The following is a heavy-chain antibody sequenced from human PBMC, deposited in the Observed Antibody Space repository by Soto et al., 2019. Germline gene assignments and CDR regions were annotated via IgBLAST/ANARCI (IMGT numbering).Heavy chain of an antibody. CDR3: ARGHCSRTVCPFYYYYGMDV. J-gene: IGHJ6*02. CDR2: INPTSAST. D-gene: IGHD2-2*01. V-gene: IGHV1-46*01. Sequence: QVQLVQSGAEVRKPGASVKVSCKASGYTFTSYYIHWVRQAPGQGLEWMGIINPTSASTSYAQKLQGRVTMTRYTSTRTVYMELSSLRSEDTAVYYCARGHCSRTVCPFYYYYGMDVWGQGTTVTVSS. CDR1: GYTFTSYY.